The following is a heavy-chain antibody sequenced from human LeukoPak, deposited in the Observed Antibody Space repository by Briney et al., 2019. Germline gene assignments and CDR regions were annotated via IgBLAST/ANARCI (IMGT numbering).Heavy chain of an antibody. Sequence: ASVKVSCKASGYTFTSYYMHWVRQAPGQGLEWMGIINPSGGSTSYAQKLQGRVTMTTDTSTSTAYMELRSLRSDDTAVYYCARDRVVVPAALYNWFDPWGQGTLVTASS. CDR3: ARDRVVVPAALYNWFDP. V-gene: IGHV1-46*01. D-gene: IGHD2-2*01. J-gene: IGHJ5*02. CDR1: GYTFTSYY. CDR2: INPSGGST.